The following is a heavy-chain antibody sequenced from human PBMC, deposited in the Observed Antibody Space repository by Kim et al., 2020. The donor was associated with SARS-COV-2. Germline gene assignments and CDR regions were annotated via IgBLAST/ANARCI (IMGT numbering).Heavy chain of an antibody. CDR3: ARGAYCSGGSCYPNWFDP. J-gene: IGHJ5*02. CDR1: GGSISSSSYY. D-gene: IGHD2-15*01. V-gene: IGHV4-39*07. Sequence: SETLSLTCTVSGGSISSSSYYWGWIRQPPGKGLEWIGSIYYSGSTYYNPSLKSRVTISVDTSKNQFSLKLSSVTAADTAVYYCARGAYCSGGSCYPNWFDPWGQGTLVTVSS. CDR2: IYYSGST.